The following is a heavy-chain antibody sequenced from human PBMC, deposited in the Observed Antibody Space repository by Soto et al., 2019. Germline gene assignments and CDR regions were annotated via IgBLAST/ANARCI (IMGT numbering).Heavy chain of an antibody. CDR3: ARLGSNSSGYYYFDY. CDR1: GNDFPYNW. CDR2: IYPGDSDT. J-gene: IGHJ4*01. Sequence: GESLKISCKVPGNDFPYNWIGWVRQMPGKGLEWMGIIYPGDSDTKYSPSSRGQVTISADKSITTAFLQWTSLKASDTAMYYCARLGSNSSGYYYFDYWGQGTLVTVSS. V-gene: IGHV5-51*01. D-gene: IGHD5-12*01.